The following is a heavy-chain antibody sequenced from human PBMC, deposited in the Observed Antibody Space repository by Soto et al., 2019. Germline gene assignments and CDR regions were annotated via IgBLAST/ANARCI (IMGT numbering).Heavy chain of an antibody. J-gene: IGHJ6*02. V-gene: IGHV3-30*18. CDR1: GFTFSSYG. D-gene: IGHD6-25*01. CDR2: ISYDGNNK. CDR3: AKDRLVWSYFCGMYSMDV. Sequence: QVQLVESGGGVVQPGRSLRLSCAASGFTFSSYGMHWVRQAPGKGLEWVAVISYDGNNKYYADSVKGRFTISRDNSKNTLYLQMNGLRAVDTAVYNCAKDRLVWSYFCGMYSMDVWGQGTTVTVSS.